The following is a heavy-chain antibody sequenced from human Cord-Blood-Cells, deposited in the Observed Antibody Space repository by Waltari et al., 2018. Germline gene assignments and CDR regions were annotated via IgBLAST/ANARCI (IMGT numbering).Heavy chain of an antibody. Sequence: IPIFGTANYAQKVQGRVTITADESTSTDYMALSSLRTEDTAVYYCARDELLEYSSSSPPYYFDEWGQGTLVTVSS. CDR3: ARDELLEYSSSSPPYYFDE. D-gene: IGHD6-6*01. V-gene: IGHV1-69*01. CDR2: IPIFGTA. J-gene: IGHJ4*02.